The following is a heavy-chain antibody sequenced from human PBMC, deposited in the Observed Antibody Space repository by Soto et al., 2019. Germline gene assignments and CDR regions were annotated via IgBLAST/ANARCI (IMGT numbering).Heavy chain of an antibody. V-gene: IGHV3-23*01. Sequence: GGSLRLSCAASGFTFRSYAMSWARQAPGKGLEWVSSLLRSGSSTYYADSVKGRFTISSDISANSLYLQMDSLRAEDTAVYYCAKDAVSGDGVWLLDSWGQGTVVTVSS. CDR1: GFTFRSYA. J-gene: IGHJ5*02. CDR2: LLRSGSST. D-gene: IGHD4-17*01. CDR3: AKDAVSGDGVWLLDS.